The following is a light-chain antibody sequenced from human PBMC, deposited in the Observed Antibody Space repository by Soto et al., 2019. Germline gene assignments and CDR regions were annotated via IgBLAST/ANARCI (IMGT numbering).Light chain of an antibody. V-gene: IGKV4-1*01. CDR2: WAS. J-gene: IGKJ3*01. Sequence: DIVMTQSPDSLAVSLGVRASINCRSNQSVLYSSNDKNYLAWYQQKPGQPPKLLIYWASSRESGVPARFSGSGSGTEFTLTINSLQAEDVAVYYCQQYYSTPFTFGPGTIVEIK. CDR3: QQYYSTPFT. CDR1: QSVLYSSNDKNY.